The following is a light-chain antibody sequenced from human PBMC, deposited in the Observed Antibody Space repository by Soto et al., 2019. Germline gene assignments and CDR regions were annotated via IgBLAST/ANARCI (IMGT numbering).Light chain of an antibody. CDR2: DAS. Sequence: EIVLTQSPATLSLSPGERATLSCRASQSVSSYLAWYQQKCGQAPRLLIYDASNRATGIPARFSGSGSGTDFTLTISSLEPEDFAVYYCQQRSNWPITFGQGTRLEI. V-gene: IGKV3-11*01. CDR3: QQRSNWPIT. J-gene: IGKJ5*01. CDR1: QSVSSY.